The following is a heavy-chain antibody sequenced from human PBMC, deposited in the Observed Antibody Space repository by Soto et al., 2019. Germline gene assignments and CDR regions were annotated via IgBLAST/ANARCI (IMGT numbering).Heavy chain of an antibody. J-gene: IGHJ6*02. CDR2: IYTSAST. V-gene: IGHV4-4*07. CDR1: GASVNTYS. D-gene: IGHD3-10*01. Sequence: SETLSLTCTVSGASVNTYSWSWIRQPAGKGLEWIGRIYTSASTNYSPSLKGRLTLSVDTSKNQVSLKLTSVTAADTAIYYCAKDREEGYNFYYGMDVWGQGATVTVS. CDR3: AKDREEGYNFYYGMDV.